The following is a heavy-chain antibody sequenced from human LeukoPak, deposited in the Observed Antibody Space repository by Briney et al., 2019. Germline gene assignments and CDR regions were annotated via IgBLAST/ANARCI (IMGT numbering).Heavy chain of an antibody. CDR3: ARIRALRFLEWSWGGFDY. V-gene: IGHV4-34*01. CDR1: GGSFSGYY. CDR2: INHSGST. D-gene: IGHD3-3*01. Sequence: SETLSLTCAVYGGSFSGYYWSWIRQPPGKGLGWIGEINHSGSTNYNPSLKSRVTISVDTSKNQFSLKLSSVTAADTAVYYCARIRALRFLEWSWGGFDYWGQGTLVTVSS. J-gene: IGHJ4*02.